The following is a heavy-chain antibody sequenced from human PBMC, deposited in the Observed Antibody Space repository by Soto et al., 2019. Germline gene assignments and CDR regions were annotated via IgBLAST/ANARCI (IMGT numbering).Heavy chain of an antibody. Sequence: EVQLVESGGGFVQPGGSLRLSCAASGFTFRNHEMNWVRKAPGKGLEWVSYISSSGITTYYADFAAGRFTISRDNAKESLYLHLNSLRVEDTAVYYCARYGTRADWWGLGTQVTVSS. CDR2: ISSSGITT. D-gene: IGHD1-1*01. CDR1: GFTFRNHE. CDR3: ARYGTRADW. V-gene: IGHV3-48*03. J-gene: IGHJ4*02.